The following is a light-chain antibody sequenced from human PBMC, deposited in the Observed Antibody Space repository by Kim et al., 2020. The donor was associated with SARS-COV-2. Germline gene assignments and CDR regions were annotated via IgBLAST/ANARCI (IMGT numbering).Light chain of an antibody. CDR3: SSYTRSSTFV. Sequence: QSINTSSSGTSSSIGIYNYVSWYQQHPGKAPKLMIHDVNHRPSGISNRFSGSKSGNTASLTISGLQAEDEADYYCSSYTRSSTFVFGTGTKVTVL. J-gene: IGLJ1*01. CDR2: DVN. V-gene: IGLV2-14*03. CDR1: SSSIGIYNY.